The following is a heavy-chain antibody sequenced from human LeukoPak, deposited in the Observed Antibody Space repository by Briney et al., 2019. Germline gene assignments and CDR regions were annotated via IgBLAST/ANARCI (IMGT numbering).Heavy chain of an antibody. CDR2: IYSSGST. Sequence: SETLSLTCTVSGASISGSGYYWGWIRQPPGKGLEWIGSIYSSGSTYYNASLQSRVTISIETSKNQISLKLSSVTAADTAVYYCARETRDYEMLYYYYYYYMDVWGKGTTVTVSS. J-gene: IGHJ6*03. CDR3: ARETRDYEMLYYYYYYYMDV. D-gene: IGHD4-17*01. CDR1: GASISGSGYY. V-gene: IGHV4-39*02.